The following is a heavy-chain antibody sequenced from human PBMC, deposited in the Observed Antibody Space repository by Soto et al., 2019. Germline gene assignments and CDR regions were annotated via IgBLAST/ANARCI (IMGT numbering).Heavy chain of an antibody. CDR1: GFTFSSYG. V-gene: IGHV3-33*01. Sequence: LRLSCAASGFTFSSYGMHWVRQAPGKGLEWVAVIWYDGSNKYYADSVKGRFTISRDNSKNTLYLQMNSLRAEDTAVYYCAREGISSSAPFFDYWGQGTPVTVSS. D-gene: IGHD6-6*01. CDR2: IWYDGSNK. J-gene: IGHJ4*02. CDR3: AREGISSSAPFFDY.